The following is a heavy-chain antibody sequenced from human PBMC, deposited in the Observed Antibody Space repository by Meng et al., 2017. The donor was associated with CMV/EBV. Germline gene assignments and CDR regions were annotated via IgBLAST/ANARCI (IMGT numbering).Heavy chain of an antibody. CDR2: IYYSGST. CDR1: GGSVSSGSYY. D-gene: IGHD3-3*01. V-gene: IGHV4-61*01. Sequence: GSLRLSCTVSGGSVSSGSYYWSWIRQPPGKGLEWIGYIYYSGSTNYHPSLKSRVTISVDTSKNQFSLKLSSVTAADTAVYYCARDPYPSYDFWSGPNPKYYYYGMDVWGQGTTVTVSS. J-gene: IGHJ6*02. CDR3: ARDPYPSYDFWSGPNPKYYYYGMDV.